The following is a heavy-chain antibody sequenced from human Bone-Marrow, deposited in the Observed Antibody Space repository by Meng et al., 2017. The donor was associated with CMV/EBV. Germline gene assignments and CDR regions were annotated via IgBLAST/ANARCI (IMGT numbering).Heavy chain of an antibody. D-gene: IGHD6-6*01. CDR3: ARTYSSSSYYYYGMDV. CDR1: GGSISSYY. Sequence: SETLSLTCTVSGGSISSYYWSWIRQPPGKGLEWIGYIYYSGSTNYNPSLKSRVTISVDTSKSQFSLKLSSVTAADTAVYYCARTYSSSSYYYYGMDVWGQGTTVTVYS. J-gene: IGHJ6*02. V-gene: IGHV4-59*01. CDR2: IYYSGST.